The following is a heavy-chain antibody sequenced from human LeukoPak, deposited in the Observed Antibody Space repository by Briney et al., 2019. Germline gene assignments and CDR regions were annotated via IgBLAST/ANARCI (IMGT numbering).Heavy chain of an antibody. CDR3: ARVLYGSRVNVIDS. V-gene: IGHV3-7*01. D-gene: IGHD2-2*01. J-gene: IGHJ4*02. Sequence: AGGSLTLSCAASGFTFSKYWMNWVRQAPGKGLEWVSNMNEYGTEKYYVDSVRGRFTISRDNAESSLFLHMNSLRVEDTAVYRCARVLYGSRVNVIDSWGPGILVTVSS. CDR2: MNEYGTEK. CDR1: GFTFSKYW.